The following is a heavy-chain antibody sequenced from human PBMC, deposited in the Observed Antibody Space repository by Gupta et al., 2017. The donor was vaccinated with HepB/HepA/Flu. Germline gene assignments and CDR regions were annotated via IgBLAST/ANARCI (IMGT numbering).Heavy chain of an antibody. CDR2: INHGGST. D-gene: IGHD2-21*01. CDR1: TGSLSGDY. V-gene: IGHV4-34*02. J-gene: IGHJ3*02. CDR3: ARGRTHNCDMTTCLSHVSFDI. Sequence: QVLLQQGGTRLLKPSETLSLSCAVSTGSLSGDYWSWIRQTPGKGLEWLGEINHGGSTNYNPSLKSRLTLSIDTSKKQFFLKVTSVTAADTAVYYCARGRTHNCDMTTCLSHVSFDIWGQGTMVIVSS.